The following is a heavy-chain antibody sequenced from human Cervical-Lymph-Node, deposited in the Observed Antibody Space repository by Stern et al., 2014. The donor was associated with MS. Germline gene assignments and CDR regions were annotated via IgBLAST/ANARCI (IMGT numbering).Heavy chain of an antibody. CDR1: GFTFSIYW. V-gene: IGHV3-74*01. CDR3: VRSDWFDP. J-gene: IGHJ5*02. CDR2: INGDGSTT. Sequence: ELQLVESGGGLVQPGGSLRLSCAASGFTFSIYWMHWVRQAPGKGLVWVSRINGDGSTTSHADSVKGRFTISRDNAKNTLYLQMNSLRVEDTAVYYCVRSDWFDPWGQGTLVTVSS.